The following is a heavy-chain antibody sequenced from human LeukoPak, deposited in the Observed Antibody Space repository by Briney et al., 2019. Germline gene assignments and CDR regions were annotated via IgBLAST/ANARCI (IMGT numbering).Heavy chain of an antibody. CDR2: INHSGST. D-gene: IGHD3-22*01. J-gene: IGHJ4*02. CDR3: ARHKYYDSSGYFDY. V-gene: IGHV4-34*01. CDR1: GGSFSGYY. Sequence: SETLSLTCAVYGGSFSGYYWSWIRQPPGKGLEWIGEINHSGSTNYNPSLKSRVTISVDTSKNQFSLKLSSVTAADTAVYYCARHKYYDSSGYFDYWGQGTLVTVSS.